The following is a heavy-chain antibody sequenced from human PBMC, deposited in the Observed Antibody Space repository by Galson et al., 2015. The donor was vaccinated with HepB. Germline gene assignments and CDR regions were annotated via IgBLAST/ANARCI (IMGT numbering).Heavy chain of an antibody. CDR3: ARREYSSSSGNWFDP. J-gene: IGHJ5*02. CDR2: INHSGST. V-gene: IGHV4-34*01. D-gene: IGHD6-6*01. Sequence: ETLSLTCAVYGGSFSGYYWSWIRQPPGKGLEWIGEINHSGSTNYNPSLKSRVTISVDTSKNQFSLKLSSVTAADTAVYYCARREYSSSSGNWFDPWGQGTLVTVSS. CDR1: GGSFSGYY.